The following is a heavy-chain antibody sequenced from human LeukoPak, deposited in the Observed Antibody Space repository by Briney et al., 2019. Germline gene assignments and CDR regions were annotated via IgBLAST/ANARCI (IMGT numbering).Heavy chain of an antibody. CDR2: INHSGST. J-gene: IGHJ6*02. V-gene: IGHV4-34*01. D-gene: IGHD3-10*01. CDR1: GGSFSGYY. Sequence: SETLSLTCAVYGGSFSGYYWSWIRQPPGKGLEWIGEINHSGSTNYNPSLKSRVTISVDTSKNQFSLKLSSVTAADTAVYYCATSNGSGSYCNVFYYYYGMDVWGQGTTVTVSS. CDR3: ATSNGSGSYCNVFYYYYGMDV.